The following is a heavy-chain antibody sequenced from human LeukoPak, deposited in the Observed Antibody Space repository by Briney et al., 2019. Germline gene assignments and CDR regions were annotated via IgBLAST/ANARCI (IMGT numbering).Heavy chain of an antibody. CDR3: ATLNGRLVEYTGGY. CDR2: VDPEDGET. J-gene: IGHJ4*02. Sequence: ASVKISCKVSGYTFTDYYMHWVQHAPEKGLEWMGLVDPEDGETIYAEKFEGRVTITADTSTDTAYMELSSLRSEDTAVYYCATLNGRLVEYTGGYWGQGTLVTVSS. D-gene: IGHD7-27*01. V-gene: IGHV1-69-2*01. CDR1: GYTFTDYY.